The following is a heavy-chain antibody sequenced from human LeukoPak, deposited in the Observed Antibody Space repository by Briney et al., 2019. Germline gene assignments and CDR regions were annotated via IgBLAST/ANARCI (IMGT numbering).Heavy chain of an antibody. J-gene: IGHJ4*02. D-gene: IGHD1-26*01. CDR1: GFTFSSYA. V-gene: IGHV3-23*01. Sequence: GGSLRLSCAASGFTFSSYAMSWVRQAPGKGLEWVSAISGSGGSTYYADSVKGRFTISRDNCKNTLYLQMNSLRAEDTAVYYCAKGHSGSPSHYFDYWGQGTLVTVSS. CDR2: ISGSGGST. CDR3: AKGHSGSPSHYFDY.